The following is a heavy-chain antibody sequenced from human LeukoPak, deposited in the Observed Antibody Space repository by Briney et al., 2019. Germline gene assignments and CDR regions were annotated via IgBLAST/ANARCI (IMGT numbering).Heavy chain of an antibody. CDR3: ARDTWKAYFDSGTYQTTYYGMDF. Sequence: PSETLSLTCAVSGGSISSFYWSWVRQPPGKGLEWIGNIHYSGSANYNPSLRSRVTISVDTSKTQFSLRLTSVTAADTAVYYCARDTWKAYFDSGTYQTTYYGMDFWGQGTTVTVSS. CDR2: IHYSGSA. CDR1: GGSISSFY. D-gene: IGHD3-10*01. V-gene: IGHV4-59*01. J-gene: IGHJ6*02.